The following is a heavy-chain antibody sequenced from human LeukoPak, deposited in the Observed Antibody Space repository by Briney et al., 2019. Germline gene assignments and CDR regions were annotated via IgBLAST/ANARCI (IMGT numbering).Heavy chain of an antibody. J-gene: IGHJ4*02. CDR3: VKRESAMVRGVLDY. V-gene: IGHV3-23*01. D-gene: IGHD3-10*01. Sequence: GSLRLSCAASGFTFSSYAMSWVRQAPGKGLEWVSDISGSGGSIYYADSVKGRFTISRDNSKNTLYLQMNSLRAEDTAVYYCVKRESAMVRGVLDYWGQGTLVTVSS. CDR1: GFTFSSYA. CDR2: ISGSGGSI.